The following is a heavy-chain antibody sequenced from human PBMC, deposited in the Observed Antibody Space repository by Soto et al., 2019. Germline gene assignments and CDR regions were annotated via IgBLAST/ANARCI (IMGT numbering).Heavy chain of an antibody. CDR1: GYTFTSHY. CDR3: SRGLWQWLFDY. D-gene: IGHD6-19*01. J-gene: IGHJ4*02. Sequence: QVQLVQSGAEVKKPGASVMVSCRASGYTFTSHYMHWVRQAPGQGLEWMGMIDPSGGATTYAQKFQXGVTITRDTSTTTVYMELSSLRPEDTAVYSCSRGLWQWLFDYWGQGTLVTVSS. CDR2: IDPSGGAT. V-gene: IGHV1-46*03.